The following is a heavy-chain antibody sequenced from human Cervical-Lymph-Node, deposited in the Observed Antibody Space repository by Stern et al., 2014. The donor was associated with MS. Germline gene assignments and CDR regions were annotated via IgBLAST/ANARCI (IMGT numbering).Heavy chain of an antibody. CDR3: ARHQGGVAAF. V-gene: IGHV1-69*01. CDR2: ITHLFGTA. J-gene: IGHJ4*02. Sequence: VHLVESGAEVKKPGSSVKVSCKASGDTFNNFDIGWVRQAPGQGPEWLGWITHLFGTANYAQRLQDRVTFTADESTSTTYMELSRLRSEDTAIYYCARHQGGVAAFWGQGTLVTVSS. CDR1: GDTFNNFD. D-gene: IGHD6-13*01.